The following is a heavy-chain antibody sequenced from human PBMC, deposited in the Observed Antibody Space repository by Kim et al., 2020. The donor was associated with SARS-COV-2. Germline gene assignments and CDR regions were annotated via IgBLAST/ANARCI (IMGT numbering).Heavy chain of an antibody. CDR3: ARAPPTPWDDGDYGP. CDR2: ISAYNGNT. CDR1: GYTFTSYG. D-gene: IGHD4-17*01. V-gene: IGHV1-18*01. J-gene: IGHJ4*02. Sequence: ASVKVSCKASGYTFTSYGISWVRQAPGQGLEWMGWISAYNGNTNYAQKLQGRVTMTTDTSTSTAYMELRSLRSDDTAVYYCARAPPTPWDDGDYGPWGQGTLVTVSS.